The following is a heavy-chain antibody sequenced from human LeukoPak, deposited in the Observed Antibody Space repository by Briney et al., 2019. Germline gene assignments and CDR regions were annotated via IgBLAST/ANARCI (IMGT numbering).Heavy chain of an antibody. CDR1: GYTFTSYG. J-gene: IGHJ6*03. Sequence: GASVKVSCKASGYTFTSYGISWVRQAPGQGLEWMGWISAYNGNTNYAQKLQGRVTMTTDTSTSTAYMELRSLRSDDTAVYYCARVDTAMHTISVNYYYYMDVWGKGTMVTVSS. V-gene: IGHV1-18*01. CDR3: ARVDTAMHTISVNYYYYMDV. D-gene: IGHD5-18*01. CDR2: ISAYNGNT.